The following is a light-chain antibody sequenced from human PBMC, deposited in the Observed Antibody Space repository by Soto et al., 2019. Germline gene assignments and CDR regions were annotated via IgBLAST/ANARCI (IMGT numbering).Light chain of an antibody. V-gene: IGLV1-40*01. CDR1: TSNIGAGYD. CDR2: ANT. Sequence: QSVLTQPPSVSGAPGQRVTISCTGSTSNIGAGYDVHWYQQLPGTAPKLLIFANTNRPSGVPDRFSGSKSGTSASLAITGLQAEDEADYYCQSYDSSLSGSVVFGAGTQLTVL. J-gene: IGLJ2*01. CDR3: QSYDSSLSGSVV.